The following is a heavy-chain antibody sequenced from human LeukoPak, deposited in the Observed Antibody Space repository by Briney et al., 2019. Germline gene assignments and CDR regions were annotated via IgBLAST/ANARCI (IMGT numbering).Heavy chain of an antibody. CDR2: IYPGDSDT. V-gene: IGHV5-51*01. J-gene: IGHJ3*02. Sequence: GEALKISCKGSGYSFTNYWIGWVRQMPGKGLEWMGFIYPGDSDTRYSPSFQGHVTVSADKSISTAYLQWSSLKPSDTAMYYCARSATTRDAFNIWGQGTMVTVSS. CDR1: GYSFTNYW. CDR3: ARSATTRDAFNI. D-gene: IGHD1/OR15-1a*01.